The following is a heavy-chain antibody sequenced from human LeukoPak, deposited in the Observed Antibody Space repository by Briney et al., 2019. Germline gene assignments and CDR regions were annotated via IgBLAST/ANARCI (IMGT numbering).Heavy chain of an antibody. CDR1: GDSISSYY. V-gene: IGHV4-59*08. J-gene: IGHJ4*02. D-gene: IGHD6-13*01. CDR3: ARHRDGSWPRDPFDY. CDR2: IYDRGST. Sequence: ESLSLTCTVSGDSISSYYWSWIRQPPGKGLEWIGYIYDRGSTNYNPSLKSRVTISVDTSKKQFSLKLSSVTAADTAVYYCARHRDGSWPRDPFDYWGQGTLVTVSS.